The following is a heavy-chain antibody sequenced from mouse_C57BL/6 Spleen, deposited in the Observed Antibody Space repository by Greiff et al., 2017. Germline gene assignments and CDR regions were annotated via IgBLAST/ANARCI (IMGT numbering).Heavy chain of an antibody. CDR2: INYDGSST. V-gene: IGHV5-16*01. CDR3: ARGGDDAMDY. J-gene: IGHJ4*01. CDR1: GFTFSDYY. Sequence: EVKLMESEGGLVQPGSSMKLSCTASGFTFSDYYMAWVRQVPEKGLEWVANINYDGSSTYYLDSLKSRFIISRDNAKNILYLQMSSLKSEDTATYYCARGGDDAMDYWGQGTSVTVSS. D-gene: IGHD3-3*01.